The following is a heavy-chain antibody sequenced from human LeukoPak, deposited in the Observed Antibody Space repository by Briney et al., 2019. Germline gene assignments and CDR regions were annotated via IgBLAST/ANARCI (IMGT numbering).Heavy chain of an antibody. Sequence: PGGSLRLSCAASGFTFDDYAMHWVRQAPGKGLEWVSGISWNSGSIGYADSVKGRFTISRDNAKNSLYLQMNSLRAEDTALYYCAKVFPGGSGSYEVYFDYWGQGTLVTVSS. CDR3: AKVFPGGSGSYEVYFDY. D-gene: IGHD3-10*01. CDR2: ISWNSGSI. V-gene: IGHV3-9*01. J-gene: IGHJ4*02. CDR1: GFTFDDYA.